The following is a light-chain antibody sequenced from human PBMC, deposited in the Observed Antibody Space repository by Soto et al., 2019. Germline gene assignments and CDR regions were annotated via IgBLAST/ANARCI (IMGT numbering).Light chain of an antibody. V-gene: IGLV1-47*01. CDR3: ATWDVSLSGVI. J-gene: IGLJ2*01. CDR2: TNN. Sequence: QSVLTQPPSASGTPGQRVTISCSGSSSNIGSNFVHWYQHLPGAAPKLLIYTNNHRPSGVPDRFSGSKSGTSASLAISGLRSEDEADYYCATWDVSLSGVIFGGGTKLTVL. CDR1: SSNIGSNF.